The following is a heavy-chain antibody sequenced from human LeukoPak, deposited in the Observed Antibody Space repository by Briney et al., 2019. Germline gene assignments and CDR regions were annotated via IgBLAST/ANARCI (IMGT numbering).Heavy chain of an antibody. J-gene: IGHJ4*02. V-gene: IGHV4-34*01. Sequence: SETLSLTCAVYGGSFSGYYWSWIRQPPGKGLEWIGEINHSGSTNYNPSLRSRVTISVNASKTQFSLKLTSVTAADTAVYYCARGRGWNYFDYWGLGTLVTVSS. CDR3: ARGRGWNYFDY. CDR2: INHSGST. CDR1: GGSFSGYY. D-gene: IGHD3-10*01.